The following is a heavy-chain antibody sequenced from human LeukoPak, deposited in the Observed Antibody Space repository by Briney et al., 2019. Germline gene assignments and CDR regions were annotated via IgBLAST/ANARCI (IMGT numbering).Heavy chain of an antibody. D-gene: IGHD3-22*01. CDR3: AKGGYDSSGYYDY. V-gene: IGHV3-33*06. J-gene: IGHJ4*02. Sequence: PGGSPRLSCAASGFTFSSYGMHWVRQAPGKGLEWVAVIWYDGSNKYYADSVKGRFTISRDNSKNTLYLQMNSLRAEDTAVYYCAKGGYDSSGYYDYWGQGTLVTVSS. CDR2: IWYDGSNK. CDR1: GFTFSSYG.